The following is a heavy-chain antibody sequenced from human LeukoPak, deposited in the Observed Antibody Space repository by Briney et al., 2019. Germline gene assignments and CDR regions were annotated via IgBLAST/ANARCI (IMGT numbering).Heavy chain of an antibody. J-gene: IGHJ4*02. CDR2: TNPNSGGT. D-gene: IGHD5-12*01. V-gene: IGHV1-2*02. CDR1: GYTFTSYD. CDR3: ARALRLSVDIVATAPDY. Sequence: ASVKVSCKASGYTFTSYDINWVRQAPGQGLEWMGWTNPNSGGTTSAQKFQGRVTMTRDTSISTAYMELSRLRSDDMAVYYCARALRLSVDIVATAPDYWGQGTLVTVSS.